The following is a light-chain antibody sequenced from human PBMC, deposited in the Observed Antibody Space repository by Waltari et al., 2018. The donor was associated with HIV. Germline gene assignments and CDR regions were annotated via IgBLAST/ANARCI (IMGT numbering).Light chain of an antibody. J-gene: IGLJ3*02. CDR1: ISDIGSNT. Sequence: QSVLTQPPSASGTPGQRVTISCSGSISDIGSNTVNWYQQLPGTAPKLLIYSNDQRPSGVPDRFSCSKSGTSASLAISGLRSEDEADYYCATWDDSLDGPMFGGGTKLTVL. CDR3: ATWDDSLDGPM. CDR2: SND. V-gene: IGLV1-44*01.